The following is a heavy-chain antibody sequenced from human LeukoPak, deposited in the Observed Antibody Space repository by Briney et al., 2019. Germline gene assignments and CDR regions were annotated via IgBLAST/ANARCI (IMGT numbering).Heavy chain of an antibody. D-gene: IGHD3-3*01. CDR1: GGSVSSGSYY. CDR3: ARARSGYCDY. V-gene: IGHV4-61*01. J-gene: IGHJ4*02. Sequence: SETLSLTCSVSGGSVSSGSYYWRWIRQPPGKGLEWIGYMFYSGSTNYNSSLKSRVTISVDTSMNQFSLKLSSVTAADTAVYYCARARSGYCDYWGQGTLVTVSS. CDR2: MFYSGST.